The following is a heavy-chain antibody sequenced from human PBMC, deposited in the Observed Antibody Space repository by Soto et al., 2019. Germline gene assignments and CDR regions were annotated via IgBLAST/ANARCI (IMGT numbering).Heavy chain of an antibody. CDR3: ARGAITMVRGVIHYGMDV. Sequence: QVQLVESGGGVVQPGRSLRLSCAASGFTFSSYAMHWVRQAPGKGLEWVAVISYDGSNKYYADSVKGRFTISRDNSKNTLYLQMNSLRAEDTAVYYCARGAITMVRGVIHYGMDVW. V-gene: IGHV3-30-3*01. CDR2: ISYDGSNK. J-gene: IGHJ6*01. D-gene: IGHD3-10*01. CDR1: GFTFSSYA.